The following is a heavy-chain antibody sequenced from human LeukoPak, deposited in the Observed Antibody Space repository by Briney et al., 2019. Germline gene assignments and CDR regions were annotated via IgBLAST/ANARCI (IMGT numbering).Heavy chain of an antibody. CDR2: ISSSSSYI. D-gene: IGHD6-13*01. V-gene: IGHV3-21*01. Sequence: GGSLRLSCAASGFTFSSYAMSWVRQAPGKGLEWVSSISSSSSYIYYADSVKGRFTISRDNAKNSLYLQMNSLRAEDTAVYYCARDQRSSSWYPDYWGQGTLVTVSS. J-gene: IGHJ4*02. CDR3: ARDQRSSSWYPDY. CDR1: GFTFSSYA.